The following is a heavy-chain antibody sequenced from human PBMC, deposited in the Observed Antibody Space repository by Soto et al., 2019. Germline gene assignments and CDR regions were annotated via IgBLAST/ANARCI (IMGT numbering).Heavy chain of an antibody. V-gene: IGHV1-46*01. CDR2: INPTGSMT. Sequence: ASVKVSCKASGGTFSSYAISWVRQAPGQGLEWMGIINPTGSMTKYSQRFQGRLTMTRDTSTSTDYMELTTLTSEDTAVYFCARDTGYDHDAFDIWGQGTMVTVSS. D-gene: IGHD5-12*01. CDR3: ARDTGYDHDAFDI. J-gene: IGHJ3*02. CDR1: GGTFSSYA.